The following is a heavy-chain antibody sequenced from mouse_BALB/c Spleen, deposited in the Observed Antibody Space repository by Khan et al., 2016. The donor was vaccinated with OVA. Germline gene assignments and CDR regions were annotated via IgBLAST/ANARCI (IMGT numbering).Heavy chain of an antibody. CDR2: IFPGSVST. V-gene: IGHV1-9*01. D-gene: IGHD2-2*01. Sequence: VQLQESGGDLMKPGASVKISCKATGYTFSSYWIEWVKQRPGHGLEWIGQIFPGSVSTTYNEKFKGKATFTADTPSNTAYTQLSSLTSADSAVYYSATGGYGGFDYWGQGTLVTVSA. J-gene: IGHJ3*01. CDR3: ATGGYGGFDY. CDR1: GYTFSSYW.